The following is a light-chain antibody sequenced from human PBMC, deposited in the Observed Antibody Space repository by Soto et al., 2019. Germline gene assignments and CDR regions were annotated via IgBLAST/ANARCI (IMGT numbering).Light chain of an antibody. CDR1: QSVGST. CDR2: GAS. J-gene: IGKJ4*02. V-gene: IGKV3-15*01. CDR3: QQYSSSLK. Sequence: EIFMTQSPATLSVFPGERVILSCRASQSVGSTLAWYQQKPGQAPRLLIRGASTRATGVPARFSGSGSGTEFTLTISRLQSEDFAVYYCQQYSSSLKFGGGTTLEIK.